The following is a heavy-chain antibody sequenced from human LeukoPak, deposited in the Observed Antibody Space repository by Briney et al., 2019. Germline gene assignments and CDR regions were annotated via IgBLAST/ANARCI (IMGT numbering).Heavy chain of an antibody. CDR1: GGSISSYY. Sequence: SETLSLTCTVWGGSISSYYWSWIRQPPGKGLEWIGDIYYSGSTNYNPSLKSRVTISVDTSKNQFSLKLSSVTAADTAVYYCARLSTTPYDRSFYYYYGMDVWGQGTTVTVSS. CDR3: ARLSTTPYDRSFYYYYGMDV. D-gene: IGHD3-22*01. V-gene: IGHV4-59*01. J-gene: IGHJ6*02. CDR2: IYYSGST.